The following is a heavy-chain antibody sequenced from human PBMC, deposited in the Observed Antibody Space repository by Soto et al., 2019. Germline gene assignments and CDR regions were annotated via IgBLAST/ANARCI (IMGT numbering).Heavy chain of an antibody. V-gene: IGHV3-30-3*01. CDR2: ISYDGSNK. Sequence: GGSLRLSCAASGFTFSSYAMHWVRQAPGKGLEWVAVISYDGSNKYYADSVKGRFTISRDNSKNTLYLQMNSLRAEDTAVYYCARDGPLAMLLSGYYYYGMDVWGQGTTVTVSS. J-gene: IGHJ6*02. CDR1: GFTFSSYA. D-gene: IGHD2-15*01. CDR3: ARDGPLAMLLSGYYYYGMDV.